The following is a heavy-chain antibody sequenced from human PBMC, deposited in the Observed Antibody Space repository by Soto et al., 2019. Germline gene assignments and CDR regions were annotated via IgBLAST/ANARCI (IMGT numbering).Heavy chain of an antibody. V-gene: IGHV1-69*01. J-gene: IGHJ4*02. CDR3: SASSSVAATGYFKF. D-gene: IGHD2-15*01. CDR1: GDLFNNYA. Sequence: QVQLVQSGAEVKEPGSSVKVSCKATGDLFNNYAFNWVRQAPGQGLEWMGRISPLFSTTNYAQKFQGRVTICADELTTIVYLEVSNLESEDTAMYYFSASSSVAATGYFKFWGQGTLVTVSA. CDR2: ISPLFSTT.